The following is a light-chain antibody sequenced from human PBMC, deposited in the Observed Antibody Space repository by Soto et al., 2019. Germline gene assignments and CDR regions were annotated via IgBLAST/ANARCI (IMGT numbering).Light chain of an antibody. CDR3: QHYATSPPMYT. CDR2: GAS. Sequence: EIVLTQSPGTLSLSPGERATLSCRASQSVTSGYLGWYQQKPGQAPRLLIYGASSRATGISDRFSGSWSGTDYPLTISRLEPEDFAVYYCQHYATSPPMYTSGQGTKVEIK. J-gene: IGKJ2*01. CDR1: QSVTSGY. V-gene: IGKV3-20*01.